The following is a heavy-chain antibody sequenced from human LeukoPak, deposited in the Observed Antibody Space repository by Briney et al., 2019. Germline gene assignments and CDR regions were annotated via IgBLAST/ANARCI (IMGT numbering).Heavy chain of an antibody. CDR3: ARAVYSSSALDY. CDR1: GGPISGYI. CDR2: IYDNGNT. J-gene: IGHJ4*02. V-gene: IGHV4-59*08. Sequence: SETLSLTCTVSGGPISGYIWSWIRQPPGKGLEWIAYIYDNGNTNYNPSLKSRVTIALDTSKNQFSLRLNSVTAADTAVYYCARAVYSSSALDYWGQGTLVTVSS. D-gene: IGHD6-13*01.